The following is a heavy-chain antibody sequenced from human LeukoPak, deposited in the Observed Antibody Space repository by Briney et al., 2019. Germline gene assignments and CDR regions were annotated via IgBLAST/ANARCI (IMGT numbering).Heavy chain of an antibody. CDR2: ISGSGGRT. CDR1: GFTFSNYG. Sequence: GGSLRLSCAASGFTFSNYGMSWVRQAPGKGLEWVSAISGSGGRTYYADSVKGRFTISRDNSKNSLYLQMNSLRAEDTAVYYCAREDFWSGYPYYFYYYMDVWGKGTTVTVSS. V-gene: IGHV3-23*01. J-gene: IGHJ6*03. CDR3: AREDFWSGYPYYFYYYMDV. D-gene: IGHD3-3*01.